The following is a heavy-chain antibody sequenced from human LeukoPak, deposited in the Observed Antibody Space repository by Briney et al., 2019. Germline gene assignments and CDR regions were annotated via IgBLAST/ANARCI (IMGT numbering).Heavy chain of an antibody. CDR2: FDPEDGET. D-gene: IGHD3-10*01. Sequence: EASVKVSCKVSGYTLTELSMHWVRQAPGKGLEWMGGFDPEDGETIYAQKFQGRVTMTEDTSTDTAYMELSSLRSEDTAGYYCATSPLWFGDVDYWGQGTLVTVSS. J-gene: IGHJ4*02. V-gene: IGHV1-24*01. CDR3: ATSPLWFGDVDY. CDR1: GYTLTELS.